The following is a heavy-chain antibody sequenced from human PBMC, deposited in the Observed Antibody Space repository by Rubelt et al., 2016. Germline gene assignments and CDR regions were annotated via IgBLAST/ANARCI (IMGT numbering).Heavy chain of an antibody. CDR1: GFNFSNYA. CDR2: ISGSGSST. CDR3: AKVKWVS. V-gene: IGHV3-23*01. Sequence: EVQLLESGGGLVQPGGSLRLSCAASGFNFSNYAMSWVRQAPGKGLEWVSVISGSGSSTDYADSVKGRFTISRDKSRNTLYLQMNSLRDEDTAVCYCAKVKWVSWGQGTLVTVSS. D-gene: IGHD2-8*01. J-gene: IGHJ4*02.